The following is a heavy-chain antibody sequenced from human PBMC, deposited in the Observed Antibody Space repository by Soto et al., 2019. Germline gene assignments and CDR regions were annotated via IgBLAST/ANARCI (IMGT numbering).Heavy chain of an antibody. D-gene: IGHD6-19*01. V-gene: IGHV4-39*02. CDR3: ASIQVAGTDTFDF. CDR1: GVSVTTGDFY. CDR2: AYYDGSA. J-gene: IGHJ3*01. Sequence: NLQESGPGLVRPSETLSLMCSVSGVSVTTGDFYWGWVRQPPGKGLEWIGSAYYDGSAYYNPSLMGRAAVPVDTAEDHFSLNLSSVPAADTALYCCASIQVAGTDTFDFWGQGTLVTVSP.